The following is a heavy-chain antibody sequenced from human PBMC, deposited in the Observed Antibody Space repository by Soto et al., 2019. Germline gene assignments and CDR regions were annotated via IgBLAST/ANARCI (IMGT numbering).Heavy chain of an antibody. CDR2: ISGSGGST. V-gene: IGHV3-23*01. CDR3: AKGSDSGSYSWFDP. D-gene: IGHD1-26*01. J-gene: IGHJ5*02. Sequence: GGCLRLSCAASGFSFSSYAMSWVRQAPGKGLEWVSAISGSGGSTYYADSVKGRFTISRDNSKNTLYLQMNSLRAEDTAVYYCAKGSDSGSYSWFDPWGQGTLVTVSS. CDR1: GFSFSSYA.